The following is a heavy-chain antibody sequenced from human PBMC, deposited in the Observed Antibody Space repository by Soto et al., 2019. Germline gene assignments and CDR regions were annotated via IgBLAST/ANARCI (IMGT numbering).Heavy chain of an antibody. CDR2: ISYDGNHHK. V-gene: IGHV3-30*03. CDR1: GFTFSNYG. D-gene: IGHD6-19*01. CDR3: ARDREAVAGLIDY. Sequence: QVQLVESGGGVVQPGRSLTLSCAASGFTFSNYGMHWVRQAPGKGLEWVAVISYDGNHHKYYVDSVKGRFTISRDNSKNTLYLQMSSLRAEDTAVYYCARDREAVAGLIDYWGQGTLVTVSS. J-gene: IGHJ4*02.